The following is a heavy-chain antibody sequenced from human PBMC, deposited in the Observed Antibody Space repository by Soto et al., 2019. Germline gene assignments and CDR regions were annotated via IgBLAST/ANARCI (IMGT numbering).Heavy chain of an antibody. V-gene: IGHV2-5*02. D-gene: IGHD3-10*01. CDR1: GFSLSTSGVG. Sequence: QITLKESGPTLVKPTQTLTLTCTFSGFSLSTSGVGVGWIRQPPGKALEWLALIYWDDDKRYSPALKSRLTITQDTSKSQGVLTMTNMDPVDTATYYCAHTLLWFGQNWFDSWGQGTLVTFSS. CDR2: IYWDDDK. J-gene: IGHJ5*01. CDR3: AHTLLWFGQNWFDS.